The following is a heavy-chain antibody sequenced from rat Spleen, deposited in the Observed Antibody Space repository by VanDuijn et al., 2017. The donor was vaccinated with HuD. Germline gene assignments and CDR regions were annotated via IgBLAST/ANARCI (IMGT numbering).Heavy chain of an antibody. CDR2: ISSDGGIT. D-gene: IGHD1-12*02. Sequence: EVQLVETGGGLVQPGRSLKLSCVGSGFTFSSYWMYWTRQVPGKGLEWVSSISSDGGITYYPDSVKGRFTISRDNAKSTLYLQMESLRSEDTATYYCAKDQYDGSYFGDYWGQGVMVTVSS. V-gene: IGHV5-58*01. CDR3: AKDQYDGSYFGDY. CDR1: GFTFSSYW. J-gene: IGHJ2*01.